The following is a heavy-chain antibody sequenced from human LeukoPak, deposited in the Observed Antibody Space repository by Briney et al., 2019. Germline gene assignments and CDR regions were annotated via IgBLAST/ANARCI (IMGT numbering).Heavy chain of an antibody. CDR2: MNPNSGNT. D-gene: IGHD3-9*01. J-gene: IGHJ6*02. CDR1: GYTFTSYD. Sequence: ASVKVSCKGSGYTFTSYDINWVRQATGQGLEWMGWMNPNSGNTGYAQKFQGRVTMTRNTSISTAYMELSSLRSEDTAVYYCARGPGQILTGYYYYYYGMDVWGQGTTVNVSS. V-gene: IGHV1-8*01. CDR3: ARGPGQILTGYYYYYYGMDV.